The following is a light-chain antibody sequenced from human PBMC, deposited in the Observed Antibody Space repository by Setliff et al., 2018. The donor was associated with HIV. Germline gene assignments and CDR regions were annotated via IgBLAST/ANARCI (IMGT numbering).Light chain of an antibody. CDR3: AAWDDSLNGFYV. V-gene: IGLV1-44*01. CDR1: SSNIGSNT. Sequence: VLTQPPSASGTPGQRVTISCSGSSSNIGSNTVNWYQQLPGTAPKLLIYRNNQRPSGVPDRFSGSKSGTSASLAISGLQSEDEADYYCAAWDDSLNGFYVFGTGTKVTVL. J-gene: IGLJ1*01. CDR2: RNN.